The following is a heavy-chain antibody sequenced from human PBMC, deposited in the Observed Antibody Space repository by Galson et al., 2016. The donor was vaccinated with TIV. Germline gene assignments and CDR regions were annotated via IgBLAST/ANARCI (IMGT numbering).Heavy chain of an antibody. CDR3: ARGTPGAAGDLGF. V-gene: IGHV2-70*11. Sequence: PALVKPTQTLTVTCTFSGFSLSTSGMSVTWIRQPPGKALEWLARIDWDDDKYYSTSLKTRLTISKDTSKNQVVLTMTNMDPVDTATYYCARGTPGAAGDLGFWGQGTLVTVSS. D-gene: IGHD6-13*01. CDR2: IDWDDDK. CDR1: GFSLSTSGMS. J-gene: IGHJ4*02.